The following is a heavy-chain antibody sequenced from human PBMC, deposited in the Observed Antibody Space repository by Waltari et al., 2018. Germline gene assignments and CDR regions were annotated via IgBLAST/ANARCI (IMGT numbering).Heavy chain of an antibody. CDR2: SHTSGST. CDR3: ARDLEGLGGSGWVWYFDL. V-gene: IGHV4-4*07. CDR1: GGSISSYY. Sequence: QLQLQESGPGLVKPSETLSLTCTVSGGSISSYYWSWIRQPPGKGLEWIGRSHTSGSTNYNPSLKSGVSMSVDTYKNQFSLKLSSVTAADAAVYYCARDLEGLGGSGWVWYFDLWGRGTLVTVSS. D-gene: IGHD6-19*01. J-gene: IGHJ2*01.